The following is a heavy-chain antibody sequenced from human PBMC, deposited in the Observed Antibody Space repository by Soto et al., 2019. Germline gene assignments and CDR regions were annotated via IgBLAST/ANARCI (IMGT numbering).Heavy chain of an antibody. CDR3: ARDLPSSSGYYYDTGCFDY. CDR1: GYSISSGYY. J-gene: IGHJ4*02. Sequence: SETLSLTCAVSGYSISSGYYWGGIRQPPGKGLEWIGSIYHSGSTYYNPSLKSRVTISVDTSKNQSSLKLSSVTAADTAVYYCARDLPSSSGYYYDTGCFDYWGQRTLVTVSS. V-gene: IGHV4-38-2*02. CDR2: IYHSGST. D-gene: IGHD3-22*01.